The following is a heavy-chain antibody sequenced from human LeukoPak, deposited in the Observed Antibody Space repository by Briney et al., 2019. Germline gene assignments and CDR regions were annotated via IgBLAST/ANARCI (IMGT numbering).Heavy chain of an antibody. CDR3: AGRPSVGDGYNYYFDY. D-gene: IGHD5-24*01. V-gene: IGHV4-59*08. Sequence: PSETLSLTCTVSGGSISSYYWSWIRQPPGKGLEWIGYIYYSGSTNYNPSLKSRVTISVDTSKNQFSLKLSSVTAADTAVYYCAGRPSVGDGYNYYFDYWGQGTLVTVSS. CDR2: IYYSGST. J-gene: IGHJ4*02. CDR1: GGSISSYY.